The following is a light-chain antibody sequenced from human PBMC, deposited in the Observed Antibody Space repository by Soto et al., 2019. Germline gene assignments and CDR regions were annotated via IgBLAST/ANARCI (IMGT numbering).Light chain of an antibody. CDR2: DAS. V-gene: IGKV1-33*01. Sequence: DIQMTQSPSSLSASVGDIVTITCQASQDISNYLNWYQQKPGKAPKLRIYDASNLETGVPSRFSGSGSGTDFTFTISSLQPEDIATYYCQQYDNLPYTFGQGTKLEIK. J-gene: IGKJ2*01. CDR1: QDISNY. CDR3: QQYDNLPYT.